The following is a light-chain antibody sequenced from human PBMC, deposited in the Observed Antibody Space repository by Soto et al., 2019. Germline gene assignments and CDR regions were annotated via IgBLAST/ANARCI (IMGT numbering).Light chain of an antibody. V-gene: IGKV3-15*01. CDR1: QSVSSN. Sequence: EIVMPQSPAPLSVSPGERATLSCRASQSVSSNFAWYQQKPGQAPRLLIYGASTRATGIPARFSGSGSGTEFTLTISSLQSEDLAVYYCQQYNNWPKTFGQGTKVEIK. CDR3: QQYNNWPKT. J-gene: IGKJ1*01. CDR2: GAS.